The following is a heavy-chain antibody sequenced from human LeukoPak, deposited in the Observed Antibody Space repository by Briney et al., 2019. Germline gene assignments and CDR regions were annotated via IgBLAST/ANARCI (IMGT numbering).Heavy chain of an antibody. V-gene: IGHV3-21*01. J-gene: IGHJ6*04. D-gene: IGHD3-10*02. CDR2: ISSSSSYI. CDR3: AELGITMIGGV. CDR1: GFTLSSYS. Sequence: GGSLRLSCAASGFTLSSYSMNWVRQAPGKGLEWVSSISSSSSYIYYADSVKGRFTISRDNAKDSLYLQMNSLRAEDTAVYYCAELGITMIGGVWGKGTTVTISS.